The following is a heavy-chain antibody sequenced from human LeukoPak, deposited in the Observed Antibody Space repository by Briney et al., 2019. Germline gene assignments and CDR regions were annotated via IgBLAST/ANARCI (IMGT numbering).Heavy chain of an antibody. CDR1: GFTFSSYG. CDR2: ISYDGSNK. D-gene: IGHD6-19*01. V-gene: IGHV3-30*18. J-gene: IGHJ4*02. CDR3: ANPSGGAYSSGWYGFDY. Sequence: GGSLRLSCAASGFTFSSYGMHWVRQAPGKELEWVAVISYDGSNKYYADSVKGRFTISRDNSKNTLYLQMNSLRAEDTAVYYCANPSGGAYSSGWYGFDYWGQGTLVTVSS.